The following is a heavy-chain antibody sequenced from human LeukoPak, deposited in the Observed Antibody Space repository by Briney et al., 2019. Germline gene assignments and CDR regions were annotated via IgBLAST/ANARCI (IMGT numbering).Heavy chain of an antibody. Sequence: LPGGSLRLSCAASGFTFSSYWMNWVRQAPGKGLEWVANIKKDGSEEYYVDSVKGRFTISRDNAKNSLYLQMNSLRAEDTAVYYCARFPEYYYDNSGHVRYWGQGTLVTVSS. CDR2: IKKDGSEE. CDR3: ARFPEYYYDNSGHVRY. J-gene: IGHJ4*02. D-gene: IGHD3-22*01. V-gene: IGHV3-7*04. CDR1: GFTFSSYW.